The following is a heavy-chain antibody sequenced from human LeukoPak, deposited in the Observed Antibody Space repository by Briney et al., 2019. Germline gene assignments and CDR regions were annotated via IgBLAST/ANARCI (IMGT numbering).Heavy chain of an antibody. Sequence: GGSLRLSCAASGFTFSSYAMHWVRQAPGKGLEWVAVISYDGSNKYYADSVKGRFTISRDNSKNTLYLQMNSLRAEDTAVYCCARVRDGAFDIWGQGTMVTVSS. V-gene: IGHV3-30*04. CDR1: GFTFSSYA. CDR3: ARVRDGAFDI. D-gene: IGHD2-21*01. CDR2: ISYDGSNK. J-gene: IGHJ3*02.